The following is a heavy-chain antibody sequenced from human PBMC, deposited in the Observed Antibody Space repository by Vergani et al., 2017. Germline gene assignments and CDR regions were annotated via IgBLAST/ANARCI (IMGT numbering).Heavy chain of an antibody. CDR1: GFTFKNNT. Sequence: VQLVESGGGLVKPGGSLRLSCGASGFTFKNNTMTWVRQSPGKGLEWVSSITSTGATINYADSVKGRFTISRDNAKKFLYLQMNNLKAEDTALYYCASRVSAGGGLDTWGQGTLVTVS. CDR3: ASRVSAGGGLDT. J-gene: IGHJ5*02. D-gene: IGHD2-15*01. V-gene: IGHV3-21*02. CDR2: ITSTGATI.